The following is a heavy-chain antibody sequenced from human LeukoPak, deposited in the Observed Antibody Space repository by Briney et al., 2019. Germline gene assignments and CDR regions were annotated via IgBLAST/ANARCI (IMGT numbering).Heavy chain of an antibody. D-gene: IGHD2-21*02. V-gene: IGHV3-15*01. CDR1: GFTFSNAW. CDR3: TPRLAYCGGDCYS. CDR2: IKSKTDGGTT. Sequence: GGSLRLSCAASGFTFSNAWMSWVRQAPGKGLEWVGRIKSKTDGGTTDYAAPVKDRFTISRDDSKNTLYLQMNSLKTEDTAVYYCTPRLAYCGGDCYSWGQGTLVTVSS. J-gene: IGHJ5*02.